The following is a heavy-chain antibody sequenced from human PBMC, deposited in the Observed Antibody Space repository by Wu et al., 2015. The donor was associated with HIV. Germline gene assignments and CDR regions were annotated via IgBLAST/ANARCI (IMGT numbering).Heavy chain of an antibody. Sequence: QVQLVQSGAEVKKPGASVKVSCKASGYTFTGYYMHWVRQAPGQGLEWMGWINPNSGGTNYAQKFQVRVTLTRDTSISTAYMELSRLRSDDTAVYYCARAPGFGELSQTLDYWGQGTLVTVSS. D-gene: IGHD3-10*01. CDR2: INPNSGGT. J-gene: IGHJ4*02. CDR1: GYTFTGYY. V-gene: IGHV1-2*02. CDR3: ARAPGFGELSQTLDY.